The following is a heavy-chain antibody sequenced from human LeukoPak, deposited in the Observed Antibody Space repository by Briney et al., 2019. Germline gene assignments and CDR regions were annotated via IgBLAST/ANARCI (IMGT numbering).Heavy chain of an antibody. CDR3: AKHTAGTKALDY. V-gene: IGHV3-23*01. CDR1: GFTFNNYG. J-gene: IGHJ4*02. CDR2: ISGSGSST. Sequence: GGSLRLSCAASGFTFNNYGMSWVRQAPEKGLEWFSSISGSGSSTFYADSVKGRFTISRDNSKNTLYLQMNSLRAEDTAVYYCAKHTAGTKALDYWGQGTLVTVSS. D-gene: IGHD1-1*01.